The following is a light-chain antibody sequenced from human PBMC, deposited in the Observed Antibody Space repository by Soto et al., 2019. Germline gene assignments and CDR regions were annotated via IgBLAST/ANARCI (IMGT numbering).Light chain of an antibody. J-gene: IGKJ1*01. CDR1: QSVSSSS. Sequence: EIVLTQSPGTLSLSPGDRATLSCRASQSVSSSSLAWYQQKRGQAHRLLIPDASSRATGIPDRFSGSGSGTDFTLTISRLEPEDFAVYYCQQYCGSPRTFGQGTKVEVK. CDR2: DAS. V-gene: IGKV3-20*01. CDR3: QQYCGSPRT.